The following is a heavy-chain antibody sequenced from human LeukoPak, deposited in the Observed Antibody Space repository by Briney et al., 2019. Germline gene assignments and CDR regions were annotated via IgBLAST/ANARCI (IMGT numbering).Heavy chain of an antibody. CDR2: IYYSGST. V-gene: IGHV4-39*01. Sequence: AETLSLTCAVSGGSISSSSYYWGWIRQPPGEGLEWLGNIYYSGSTYYNPSLKSRVTISVDTSKNHFSLKLSSVTAADTAVYYCARHSFLYGMDVWGQGTTVTVSS. J-gene: IGHJ6*02. CDR1: GGSISSSSYY. D-gene: IGHD2-2*01. CDR3: ARHSFLYGMDV.